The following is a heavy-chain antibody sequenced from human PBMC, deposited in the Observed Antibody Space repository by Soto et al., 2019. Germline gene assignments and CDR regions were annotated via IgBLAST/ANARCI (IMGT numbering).Heavy chain of an antibody. V-gene: IGHV1-69*13. CDR3: ARDGYCVSSSCSFLPDV. J-gene: IGHJ6*02. CDR1: GDTFSSYA. D-gene: IGHD2-2*03. Sequence: SVKVSCKASGDTFSSYAISWVRQAPGQGLEWMGGIIPFFDTANYAQQFQGRVTITADESTSTAYMELNSLRDEDMAVYFCARDGYCVSSSCSFLPDVWGQGTTVTVSS. CDR2: IIPFFDTA.